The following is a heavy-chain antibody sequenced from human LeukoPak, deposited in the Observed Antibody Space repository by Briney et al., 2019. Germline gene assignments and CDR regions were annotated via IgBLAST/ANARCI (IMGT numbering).Heavy chain of an antibody. CDR2: INPDGSGK. D-gene: IGHD6-19*01. V-gene: IGHV3-7*04. J-gene: IGHJ3*02. CDR3: ARGTASGFDI. CDR1: GLTFSSNW. Sequence: PGGSLRLSCAVSGLTFSSNWMTWLRQAPGKGLEWVANINPDGSGKYYVDSWKGRFTISRDNAKNSVYLQMNSLRMEDTAIYYCARGTASGFDIWGQGAMVTVSS.